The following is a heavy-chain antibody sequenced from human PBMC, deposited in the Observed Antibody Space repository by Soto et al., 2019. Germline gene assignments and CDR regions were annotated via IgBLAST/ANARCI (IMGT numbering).Heavy chain of an antibody. V-gene: IGHV3-53*02. CDR2: IYSGGST. J-gene: IGHJ6*02. CDR1: GFTVSSNY. CDR3: ARPRWDILHYSSYGMAV. Sequence: EVQLVETGGGLIQPGGSLRLSCAASGFTVSSNYMSWVRQAPGKGLEWVSVIYSGGSTYYADSVKGRFTISRDNSKNTLYLQMTSLRPEDTAVYSCARPRWDILHYSSYGMAVGGQGTPVTVPS. D-gene: IGHD1-26*01.